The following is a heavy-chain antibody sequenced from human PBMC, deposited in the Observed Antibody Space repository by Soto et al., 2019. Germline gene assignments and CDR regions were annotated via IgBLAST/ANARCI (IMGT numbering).Heavy chain of an antibody. J-gene: IGHJ4*02. CDR2: ISYDGSNK. D-gene: IGHD1-26*01. V-gene: IGHV3-30-3*01. Sequence: GGSLRLSCAASGFTFSRYAMHWVRQAPGKGLEWVAVISYDGSNKYYADSVKGRFTISRDNSKNTLYLQMNSLRAEDTAVYYCARGMELALGWGQGTLVTVSS. CDR1: GFTFSRYA. CDR3: ARGMELALG.